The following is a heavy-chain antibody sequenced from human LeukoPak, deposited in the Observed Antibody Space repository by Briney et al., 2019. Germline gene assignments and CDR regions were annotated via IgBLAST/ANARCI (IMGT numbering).Heavy chain of an antibody. CDR2: ISGSGGST. CDR3: TTAPYYDFWSGYYP. Sequence: GGSLRLSCAASGFTFSSYAMSWVRQAPGKGLEWVSAISGSGGSTYYADSVKGRFTISRDNSKNTLYLQMNSLKTEDTAVYYCTTAPYYDFWSGYYPWGQGTLVTVSS. D-gene: IGHD3-3*01. J-gene: IGHJ5*02. CDR1: GFTFSSYA. V-gene: IGHV3-23*01.